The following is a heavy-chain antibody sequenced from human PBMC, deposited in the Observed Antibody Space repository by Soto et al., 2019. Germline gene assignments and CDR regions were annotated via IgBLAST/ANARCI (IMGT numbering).Heavy chain of an antibody. J-gene: IGHJ4*02. CDR2: IWYDGSNK. D-gene: IGHD6-13*01. CDR3: ARVSITPGEQQLEAADY. V-gene: IGHV3-33*01. Sequence: QVQLAESGGGVVQPGRSLRLSCAASGFTFSSYGMHWVRQAPGKGLEWVAVIWYDGSNKYYADSVKGRFTISRDNSKNTLYLQMNSLRAEDTAVYYCARVSITPGEQQLEAADYWGQGILVTVSS. CDR1: GFTFSSYG.